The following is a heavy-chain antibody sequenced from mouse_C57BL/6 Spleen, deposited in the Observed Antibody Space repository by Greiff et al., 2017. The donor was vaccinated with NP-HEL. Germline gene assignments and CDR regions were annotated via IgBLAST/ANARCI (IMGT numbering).Heavy chain of an antibody. CDR1: GYTFTSYW. D-gene: IGHD3-2*02. CDR3: ARWDSSGYWAY. CDR2: IDPSDSYT. J-gene: IGHJ3*01. Sequence: QVQLQQSGAELVMPGASVKLSCKASGYTFTSYWMHWVKQRPGQGLEWIGEIDPSDSYTNYNQKFKGKSTLTVDKSSSTAYMQLSSLTSEDSAVYYCARWDSSGYWAYWGQGTLVTVSA. V-gene: IGHV1-69*01.